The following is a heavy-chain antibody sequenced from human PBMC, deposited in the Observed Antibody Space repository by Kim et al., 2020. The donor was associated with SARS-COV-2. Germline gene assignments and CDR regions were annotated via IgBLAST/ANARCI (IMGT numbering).Heavy chain of an antibody. V-gene: IGHV3-30*18. CDR2: ISYDGSNK. Sequence: GGSLRLSCAASGFTFSSYGMHWVRQAPGKGLEWVAVISYDGSNKYYADSVKGRFTISRDNSKNTLYLQMNSLRAEDTAVYYCAKGSRELLSYYYYGMDVWGQGTTVTVSS. CDR1: GFTFSSYG. J-gene: IGHJ6*02. D-gene: IGHD1-26*01. CDR3: AKGSRELLSYYYYGMDV.